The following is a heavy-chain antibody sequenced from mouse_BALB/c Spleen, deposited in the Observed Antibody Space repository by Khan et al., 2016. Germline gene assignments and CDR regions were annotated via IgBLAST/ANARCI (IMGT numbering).Heavy chain of an antibody. J-gene: IGHJ2*01. Sequence: EVKLEESGGGLVQPGGSMKLSCAASGFTFSDAWMDWVRQSPEKGLEWVAEIRSKANNHATYFAESVKGRFTISRDESTSSVDLQMISLIAEDAGIYYCMSVYLDYWGQGTTLTVSS. CDR2: IRSKANNHAT. CDR3: MSVYLDY. CDR1: GFTFSDAW. V-gene: IGHV6-6*01.